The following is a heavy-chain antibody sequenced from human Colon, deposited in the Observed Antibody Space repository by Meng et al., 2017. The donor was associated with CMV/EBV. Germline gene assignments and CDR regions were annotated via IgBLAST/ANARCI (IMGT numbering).Heavy chain of an antibody. D-gene: IGHD2/OR15-2a*01. Sequence: RASCTDYYYSCTSTDISGGREAGGQGTGLIGYIDPHSGNPSYAQQFQGRVNMTRNTAINKAYMELSSLRSEDTAVYYCKTSFDGGLPWGQGTLVTVSS. J-gene: IGHJ5*02. CDR1: YYSCTSTD. CDR3: KTSFDGGLP. V-gene: IGHV1-8*01. CDR2: IDPHSGNP.